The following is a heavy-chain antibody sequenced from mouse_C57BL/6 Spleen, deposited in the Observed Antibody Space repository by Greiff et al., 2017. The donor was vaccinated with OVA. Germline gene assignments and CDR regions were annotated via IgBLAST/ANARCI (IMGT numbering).Heavy chain of an antibody. CDR1: GYTFTSYT. Sequence: VQLQQSGAELARPGASVKMSCKASGYTFTSYTMHWVKQRPGQGLEWIGYINPSSGYTKYNQKFKDKATLTADKSSSTAYMQLSSLTSEDSAVYDCARRDYYGSSYWYFDVWGTGTTVTVSS. D-gene: IGHD1-1*01. V-gene: IGHV1-4*01. CDR3: ARRDYYGSSYWYFDV. CDR2: INPSSGYT. J-gene: IGHJ1*03.